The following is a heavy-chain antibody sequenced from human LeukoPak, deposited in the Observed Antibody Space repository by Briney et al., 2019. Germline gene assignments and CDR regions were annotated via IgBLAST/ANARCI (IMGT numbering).Heavy chain of an antibody. CDR1: GYSISSGYY. D-gene: IGHD3-10*01. CDR3: ARDSGTGDFDY. CDR2: IYHSGST. Sequence: SETLSLTCTVSGYSISSGYYWGWIRQPPGKGLEWIGSIYHSGSTYYNPSLKSRVTISVDTSKNQFSLKLSSVTAADTAVYYCARDSGTGDFDYWGQGTLVTVSS. V-gene: IGHV4-38-2*02. J-gene: IGHJ4*02.